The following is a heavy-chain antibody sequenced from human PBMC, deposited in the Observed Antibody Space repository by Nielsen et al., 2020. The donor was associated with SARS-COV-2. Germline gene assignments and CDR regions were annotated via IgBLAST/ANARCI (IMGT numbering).Heavy chain of an antibody. CDR1: GFTFSSYW. J-gene: IGHJ6*03. Sequence: GGSLRLSCAASGFTFSSYWMHWVRQAPGKGLVWVSRINSDGSSTSYADSVKGRFTISRDNAKNTLYLQINSLRAEDTAVYYCARRGNYYYYYMDVWGKGTTVTVSS. V-gene: IGHV3-74*01. CDR2: INSDGSST. D-gene: IGHD1-14*01. CDR3: ARRGNYYYYYMDV.